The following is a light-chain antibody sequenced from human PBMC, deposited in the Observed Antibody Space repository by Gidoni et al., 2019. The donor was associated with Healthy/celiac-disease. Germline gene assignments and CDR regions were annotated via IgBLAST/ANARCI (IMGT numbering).Light chain of an antibody. J-gene: IGKJ2*01. CDR3: QQSYSTPYT. Sequence: DIQITQSPSSLSASVGDRVCITCRASQSISSYLNWYQQKPGKAPKLLIYAASSLQSGVPSRFSGSGSGTDFTLTISSLQPEDFATYYCQQSYSTPYTFGQGTKLEIK. CDR1: QSISSY. V-gene: IGKV1-39*01. CDR2: AAS.